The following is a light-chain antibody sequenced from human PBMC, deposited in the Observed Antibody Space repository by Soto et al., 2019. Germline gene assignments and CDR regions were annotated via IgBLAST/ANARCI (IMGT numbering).Light chain of an antibody. Sequence: AIQMTQSPSSLSASVGDRVNITCRASQDIRYDLAWFQHRPGQVPRRLIFGASSLHVGAPSRFSGSGSGTDFTLTISSLQPEDFATYFCLQDHIYPYTFGPGTKVDIK. CDR3: LQDHIYPYT. V-gene: IGKV1-6*01. J-gene: IGKJ2*01. CDR2: GAS. CDR1: QDIRYD.